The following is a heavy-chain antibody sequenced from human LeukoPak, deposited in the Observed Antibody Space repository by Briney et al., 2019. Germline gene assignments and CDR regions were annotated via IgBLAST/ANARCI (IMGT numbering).Heavy chain of an antibody. D-gene: IGHD4-17*01. CDR2: ISSNGGST. J-gene: IGHJ4*02. Sequence: GGSLRLSCAASGFTFSSYAMHWVRQAPGKGLEYVSAISSNGGSTYYANSVKGRFTISRDNSKNTLYLQMGSLRAEDMAVYYCARGAMTTVIAHQGYWGQGTLVTVSS. CDR3: ARGAMTTVIAHQGY. V-gene: IGHV3-64*01. CDR1: GFTFSSYA.